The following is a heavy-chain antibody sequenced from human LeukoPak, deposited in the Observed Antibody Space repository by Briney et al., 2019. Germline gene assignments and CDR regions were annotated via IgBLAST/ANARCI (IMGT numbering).Heavy chain of an antibody. J-gene: IGHJ6*03. CDR2: IIPIFGTA. V-gene: IGHV1-69*13. CDR1: GGTFISYA. D-gene: IGHD3-3*01. CDR3: ARETITIFGVVISYMDV. Sequence: ASVKVSCKASGGTFISYAISWVRQAPGQGLEWMGGIIPIFGTANYAQKFQGRVTITADESTSTAYMELSSLRSEDTAVYYCARETITIFGVVISYMDVWGKGTTVTVSS.